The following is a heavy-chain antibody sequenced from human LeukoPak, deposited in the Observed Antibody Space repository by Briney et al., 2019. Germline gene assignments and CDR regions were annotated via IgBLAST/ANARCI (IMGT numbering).Heavy chain of an antibody. CDR2: ISAYNGNT. CDR1: GYTFTSYG. J-gene: IGHJ6*02. Sequence: ASVEVSRKASGYTFTSYGISWVRQAPGQGLEWMGWISAYNGNTNYAQKLQGRVTMTTDTSKSTAYMELRSLRSDDTAVYYCARDRTYYYYYGMDVWGQGTTVTVSS. V-gene: IGHV1-18*01. CDR3: ARDRTYYYYYGMDV.